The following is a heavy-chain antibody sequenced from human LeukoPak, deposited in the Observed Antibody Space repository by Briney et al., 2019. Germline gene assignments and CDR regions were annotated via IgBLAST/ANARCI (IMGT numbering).Heavy chain of an antibody. CDR2: IYYSGST. Sequence: SETLSLTCTVSGGSISSGGYYWSWIRQHPGKGLEWIGYIYYSGSTYYNPSLKSRVTISVDTSKNQFSLKPSSVTAADTAVYYCARGAAGTFGYWGQGTLVTVSS. D-gene: IGHD6-13*01. CDR3: ARGAAGTFGY. CDR1: GGSISSGGYY. V-gene: IGHV4-31*03. J-gene: IGHJ4*02.